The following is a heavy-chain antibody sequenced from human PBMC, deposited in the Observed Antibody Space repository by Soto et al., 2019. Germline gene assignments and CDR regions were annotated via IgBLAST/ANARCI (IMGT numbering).Heavy chain of an antibody. V-gene: IGHV3-66*01. CDR3: ARERRGDGNAEL. CDR1: GFTVSTSR. Sequence: DVQVVESGGGLVLPGGSLRLSCAASGFTVSTSRMSLFRQAPGKGLEWVSVIYSGGNTYYADSVKGRFTISRDNSQNTLYIQMNSLSAEDTAVYYCARERRGDGNAELWGQGTLVTVSS. D-gene: IGHD1-7*01. CDR2: IYSGGNT. J-gene: IGHJ4*02.